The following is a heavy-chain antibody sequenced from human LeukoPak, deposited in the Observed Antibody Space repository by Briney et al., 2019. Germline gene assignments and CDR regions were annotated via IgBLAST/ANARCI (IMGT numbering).Heavy chain of an antibody. D-gene: IGHD5-18*01. CDR1: GYTFTSYD. V-gene: IGHV1-69*04. CDR2: IIPILGIA. Sequence: SVKVSCKASGYTFTSYDINWVRPAPGQGLEWMGRIIPILGIANYAQKFQGRVTITADKSTSTAYMELSSLRSEDTAVYYCARGDTAMVKDWGQGTLVTVSS. CDR3: ARGDTAMVKD. J-gene: IGHJ4*02.